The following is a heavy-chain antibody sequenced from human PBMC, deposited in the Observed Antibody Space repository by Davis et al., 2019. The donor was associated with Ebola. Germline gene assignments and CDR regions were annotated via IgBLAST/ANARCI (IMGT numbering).Heavy chain of an antibody. D-gene: IGHD1-26*01. CDR2: ISTSGSTT. V-gene: IGHV3-48*03. J-gene: IGHJ4*02. CDR3: VREVGATTRLDH. CDR1: GFTFSHYE. Sequence: GESLKISCGASGFTFSHYEMNWVRQAPGKGLEWVSYISTSGSTTYYADSVKGRFTISRDNANDSLYLQMNSLRPEDTALYYCVREVGATTRLDHWGQGTLVTVSS.